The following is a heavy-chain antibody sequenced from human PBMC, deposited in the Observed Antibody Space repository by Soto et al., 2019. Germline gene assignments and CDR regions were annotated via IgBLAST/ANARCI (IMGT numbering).Heavy chain of an antibody. D-gene: IGHD3-10*01. CDR3: ARESDSGSYYSDY. Sequence: SGTLALTCTVSGDSVSSGSDSWGWVRQPPGKGLEWIGYIYNSGSTNYNPSLKSRVTISVDTSKNDFSLRMSSVTAADPAVYYWARESDSGSYYSDYWGRGTVVTVSS. V-gene: IGHV4-61*03. CDR2: IYNSGST. J-gene: IGHJ4*02. CDR1: GDSVSSGSDS.